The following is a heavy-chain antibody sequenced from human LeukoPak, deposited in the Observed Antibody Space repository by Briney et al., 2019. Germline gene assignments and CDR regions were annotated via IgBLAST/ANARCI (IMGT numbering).Heavy chain of an antibody. CDR2: IKQEGSEK. CDR1: GFSFGSYR. CDR3: ARENRDGYNPYNWFDP. Sequence: GGSLRLSCAASGFSFGSYRMSWVRQAPGKGLEWVANIKQEGSEKFYVDPVKGRFTISRDNAKNSLYLQMNSLRAEDTGIYYCARENRDGYNPYNWFDPWGQGTLVTVSS. J-gene: IGHJ5*02. V-gene: IGHV3-7*01. D-gene: IGHD5-12*01.